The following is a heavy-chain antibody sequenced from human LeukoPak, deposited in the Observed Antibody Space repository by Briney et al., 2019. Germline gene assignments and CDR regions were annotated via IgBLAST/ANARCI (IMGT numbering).Heavy chain of an antibody. CDR1: GYSFTSYW. D-gene: IGHD5-24*01. V-gene: IGHV5-51*01. CDR2: IYPGDSDT. J-gene: IGHJ4*02. Sequence: ESLKISWKSSGYSFTSYWIGWVRQMPGKGLEGMGIIYPGDSDTRYSPSFQGQVTISADKSISTAYLQWSSLQASDNAMYYCARLGRSSGDVYNSGFDYWGQGTLVTVSS. CDR3: ARLGRSSGDVYNSGFDY.